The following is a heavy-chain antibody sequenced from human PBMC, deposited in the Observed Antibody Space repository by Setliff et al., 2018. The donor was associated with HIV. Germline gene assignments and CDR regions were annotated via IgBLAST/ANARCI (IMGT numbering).Heavy chain of an antibody. CDR3: ARKGSSSRSQEYYYDF. CDR2: IYFSGST. CDR1: GGSIRSYY. J-gene: IGHJ4*02. V-gene: IGHV4-59*08. Sequence: KSSETLSLTCSVTGGSIRSYYWSWIRQSPGKGLEWIGYIYFSGSTSYNPSLKSRLTISVDTSKNQFSLKLSSVAAADTAVYYCARKGSSSRSQEYYYDFWGQGTLVTVSS. D-gene: IGHD6-13*01.